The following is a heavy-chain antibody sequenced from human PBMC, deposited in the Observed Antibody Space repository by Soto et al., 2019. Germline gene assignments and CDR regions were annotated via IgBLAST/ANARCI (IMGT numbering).Heavy chain of an antibody. CDR1: GFTFSRYG. V-gene: IGHV3-33*01. Sequence: QVQLVESGGGVVQPGRSLRLSCAASGFTFSRYGMHWVRQAPGKGLEWVAVIWYDGSNKYYVDSVKGRFTISRDNSKNTLYLQMNSIRAEDTAVYYCARCSSVYKFGYFDLWGRGTPVTVSS. CDR2: IWYDGSNK. J-gene: IGHJ2*01. D-gene: IGHD1-20*01. CDR3: ARCSSVYKFGYFDL.